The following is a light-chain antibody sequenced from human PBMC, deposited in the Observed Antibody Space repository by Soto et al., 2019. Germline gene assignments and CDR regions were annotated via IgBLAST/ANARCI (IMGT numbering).Light chain of an antibody. CDR1: QSVSSN. CDR3: QQYNKWPLT. Sequence: EIVMTQSTATLSVSPGERATLSCRASQSVSSNLAWYQQKPGQAPRLLIYGVSTRATGIPVRFSGRGSGREFTLTISSLQSEDFAVYYCQQYNKWPLTCGGGTEVEI. V-gene: IGKV3-15*01. J-gene: IGKJ4*01. CDR2: GVS.